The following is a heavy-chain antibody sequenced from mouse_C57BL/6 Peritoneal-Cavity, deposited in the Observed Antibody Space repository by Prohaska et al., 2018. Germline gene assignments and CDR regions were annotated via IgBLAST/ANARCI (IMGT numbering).Heavy chain of an antibody. V-gene: IGHV11-2*01. CDR3: MRYASSYWYFDV. CDR1: GFTFSGFW. J-gene: IGHJ1*03. Sequence: EVQLLETGGGLVQPGGSRGLSCEGSGFTFSGFWMSWVRQTPGKTLEWIGDINSDGSEINYAPSIKDRFTIFRDNDKSTLYLQMSNVRSEDTATYFCMRYASSYWYFDVWGTGTTVTVSS. CDR2: INSDGSEI. D-gene: IGHD1-1*01.